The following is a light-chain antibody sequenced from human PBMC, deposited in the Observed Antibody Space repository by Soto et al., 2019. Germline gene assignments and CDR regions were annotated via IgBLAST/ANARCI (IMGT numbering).Light chain of an antibody. CDR3: QQYGSSLTWT. CDR1: QSVTSNY. Sequence: EVVLTQSPGTVSLSPGERATLSCRASQSVTSNYLAWYQQKPGQAPRLLIYAASSRATGIPDRFSGSGSGTDFSLTISRREAEDFAVYYCQQYGSSLTWTFGQGTKVEIK. V-gene: IGKV3-20*01. CDR2: AAS. J-gene: IGKJ1*01.